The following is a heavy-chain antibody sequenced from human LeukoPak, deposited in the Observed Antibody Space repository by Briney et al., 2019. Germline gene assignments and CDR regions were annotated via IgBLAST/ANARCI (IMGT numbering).Heavy chain of an antibody. V-gene: IGHV3-23*01. D-gene: IGHD3-10*01. CDR3: AKGNDQVSTCIDH. CDR2: INSGGTT. CDR1: GFTFSIYA. Sequence: GGSLRLSCAASGFTFSIYAVSWIRQAPGEGLEWVSGINSGGTTHYADSVKGRFTISRDNSKNTLFLQMNSLRAEDTAIYYCAKGNDQVSTCIDHWGQGALVAVST. J-gene: IGHJ5*02.